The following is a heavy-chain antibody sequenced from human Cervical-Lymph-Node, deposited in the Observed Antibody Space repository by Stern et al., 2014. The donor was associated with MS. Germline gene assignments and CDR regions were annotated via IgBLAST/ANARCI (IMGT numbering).Heavy chain of an antibody. V-gene: IGHV3-43*01. CDR2: TTWDGHRS. CDR3: VKGDDFYGMDV. CDR1: GFTFDDYT. Sequence: EVQLVASGGAVVQPGGSLRLSCAATGFTFDDYTMHWVRQAPGKGLEWVALTTWDGHRSDYRKSVKGRFPISRDNSKRSLYLQMNSLTIEDSALYYCVKGDDFYGMDVWGQGATVTVS. J-gene: IGHJ6*02.